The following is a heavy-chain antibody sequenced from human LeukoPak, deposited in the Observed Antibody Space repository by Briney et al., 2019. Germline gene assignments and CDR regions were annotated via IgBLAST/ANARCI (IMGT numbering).Heavy chain of an antibody. J-gene: IGHJ4*02. CDR2: INHSGST. CDR3: ARRGMRVYSSSWYDY. V-gene: IGHV4-34*01. Sequence: SETLSLTCAVYGGSFSGYYWSWIRQPPGKGLEWIGEINHSGSTNYNPSLKSRVTISVDTSKNQFSLKLSSVTAADTAVYYCARRGMRVYSSSWYDYWGQGTLVTVSS. CDR1: GGSFSGYY. D-gene: IGHD6-13*01.